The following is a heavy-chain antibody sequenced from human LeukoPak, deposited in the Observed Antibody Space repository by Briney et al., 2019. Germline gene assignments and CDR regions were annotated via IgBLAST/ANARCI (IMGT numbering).Heavy chain of an antibody. D-gene: IGHD3-3*01. CDR3: ARGDTIFGVVNYYYMDV. CDR1: GYTFTGYY. J-gene: IGHJ6*03. CDR2: INPNSGGT. Sequence: ASVKVSCKAAGYTFTGYYMHWVRQAPGQGLEWMGWINPNSGGTNYAQKFQGRVTMTRDTSISTAYMELSRLRSDDTAVYYCARGDTIFGVVNYYYMDVWGKGTTVTVSS. V-gene: IGHV1-2*02.